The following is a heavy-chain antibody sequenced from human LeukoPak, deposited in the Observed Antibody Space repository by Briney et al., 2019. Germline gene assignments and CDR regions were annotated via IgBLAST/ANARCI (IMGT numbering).Heavy chain of an antibody. CDR3: VRGYSFGPYGMDV. Sequence: GGSLRLSCSASGFPFSSYAMHRVRQAPGKGLEYVSAISDSGGSTYYADSVKGRFTISRDNSKNTLYLQMRAEDTAVYFCVRGYSFGPYGMDVWGQGTTVTVSS. V-gene: IGHV3-64D*09. CDR1: GFPFSSYA. CDR2: ISDSGGST. D-gene: IGHD2-15*01. J-gene: IGHJ6*02.